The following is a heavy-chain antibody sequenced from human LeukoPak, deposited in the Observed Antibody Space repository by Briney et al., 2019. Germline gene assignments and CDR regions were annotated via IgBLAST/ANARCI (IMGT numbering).Heavy chain of an antibody. D-gene: IGHD2-15*01. CDR1: GGSISSSSYY. Sequence: PSETLSLTCTVSGGSISSSSYYWGWIRQPPGKGLEWIGSIYYSGSTYYNPSLKSRVTISVDTSKNQFSLKLSSVTAADTAVYYCARQSRETGIVVVVAATHGQFDPWGQGTLVTVSS. CDR2: IYYSGST. J-gene: IGHJ5*02. V-gene: IGHV4-39*01. CDR3: ARQSRETGIVVVVAATHGQFDP.